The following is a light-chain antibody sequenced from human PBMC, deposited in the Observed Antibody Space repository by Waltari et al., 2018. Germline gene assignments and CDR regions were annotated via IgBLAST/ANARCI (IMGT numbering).Light chain of an antibody. CDR3: QTGGHGTWV. CDR1: SGHSSNV. CDR2: VNSDGSH. Sequence: QLVLTQSPSASASLGASVKLTCTLSSGHSSNVIAWLQEQPGKGPRYLMKVNSDGSHSQGDEFPARFSVSSSGAELYLTISSLLSEDEADYYCQTGGHGTWVFGGGTKLTVL. V-gene: IGLV4-69*01. J-gene: IGLJ3*02.